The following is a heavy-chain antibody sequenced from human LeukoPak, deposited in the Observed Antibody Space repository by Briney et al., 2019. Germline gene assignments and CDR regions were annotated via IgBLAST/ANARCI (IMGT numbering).Heavy chain of an antibody. CDR2: INPNSGGT. D-gene: IGHD4-23*01. CDR1: GYTLTGYY. J-gene: IGHJ4*02. V-gene: IGHV1-2*02. Sequence: ASVKVSCMPSGYTLTGYYMHSVRQAPGEGLEWMGWINPNSGGTNYAQKLQGRVTMTRDTSISTAYMELSRLRSDDTAVYYCARVRGYGGNSVLYWGQGTLVTVSS. CDR3: ARVRGYGGNSVLY.